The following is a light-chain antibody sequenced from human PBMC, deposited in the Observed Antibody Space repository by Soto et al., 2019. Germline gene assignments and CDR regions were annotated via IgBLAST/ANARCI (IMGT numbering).Light chain of an antibody. CDR1: SSDVGAYNY. Sequence: QSALTQPASVSGSPGQSITISCTGTSSDVGAYNYVSWYQQHPGKAPKLLIYDVTNRPSGVSTRLTGSTSGNTASLTIAGLQAEDEAHYYCSSYTTSSTVIFGGGTQLTVL. CDR2: DVT. V-gene: IGLV2-14*03. J-gene: IGLJ2*01. CDR3: SSYTTSSTVI.